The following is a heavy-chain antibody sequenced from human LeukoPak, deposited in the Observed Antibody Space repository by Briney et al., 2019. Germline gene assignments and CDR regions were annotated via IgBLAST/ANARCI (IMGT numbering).Heavy chain of an antibody. J-gene: IGHJ4*02. CDR3: GSIPSRWGIVVADY. D-gene: IGHD6-19*01. Sequence: ASANVSCNASGYTFTVYYIHWVRQAPGPGLELIGWINPNSGGTNYAQKFQGRVTMTRDTSISTAYMELSRLRSDDTAVYYCGSIPSRWGIVVADYWGQGTLVTVSS. CDR2: INPNSGGT. CDR1: GYTFTVYY. V-gene: IGHV1-2*02.